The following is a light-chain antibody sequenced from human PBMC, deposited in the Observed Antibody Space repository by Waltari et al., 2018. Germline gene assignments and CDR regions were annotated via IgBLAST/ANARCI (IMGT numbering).Light chain of an antibody. CDR1: QSIGNN. J-gene: IGKJ3*01. V-gene: IGKV3-15*01. Sequence: DRVMTQSPVILSVSLGERASLSCRASQSIGNNLAWYQKKPGQPPRLLIYSASTRVTGIPARFSGSGSGTQFNLTISSLQSEDFAVYFCQQYNAWPLTFGPGTKVHIK. CDR3: QQYNAWPLT. CDR2: SAS.